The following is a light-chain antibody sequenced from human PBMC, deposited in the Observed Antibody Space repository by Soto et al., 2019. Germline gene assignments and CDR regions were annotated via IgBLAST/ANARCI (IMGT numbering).Light chain of an antibody. CDR2: SAS. CDR1: QGISSF. CDR3: QKYNSALLT. Sequence: DVQMTQSPSSLSASVGDRVTITCRASQGISSFLAWYQQIPGKVPKLLIYSASTPQSGVPSRFSGSGSGTDFTLTISSLQPEDVAIYYCQKYNSALLTFGGGTKVDIK. J-gene: IGKJ4*01. V-gene: IGKV1-27*01.